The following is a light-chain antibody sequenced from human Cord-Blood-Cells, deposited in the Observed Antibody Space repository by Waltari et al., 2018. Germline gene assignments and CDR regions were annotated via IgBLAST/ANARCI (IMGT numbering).Light chain of an antibody. CDR2: EVS. CDR3: SSYAGSNNFVV. Sequence: QSALTQPPSASGSPGQSVTISCTGTSSDAGGYNYVSRYQQHPGKAPKLMIYEVSKRPSGVPDRFSGSKSGNTASLTVSGLQAEDEADYYCSSYAGSNNFVVFGGGTKLTVL. V-gene: IGLV2-8*01. J-gene: IGLJ2*01. CDR1: SSDAGGYNY.